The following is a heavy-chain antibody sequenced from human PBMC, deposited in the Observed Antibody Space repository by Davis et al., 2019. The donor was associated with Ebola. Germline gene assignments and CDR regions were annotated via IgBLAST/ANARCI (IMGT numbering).Heavy chain of an antibody. Sequence: GGSLRLSCKDSGKSFSSHWIGWARQLPGNGLEWMGIIYTGDYDTRYSPSFRGQVTISADKSTKTAFLQWSSLKASYTAMYYCASLRRTITGMDDGFDIWGQGTMVTVSS. D-gene: IGHD2-8*02. J-gene: IGHJ3*02. V-gene: IGHV5-51*01. CDR3: ASLRRTITGMDDGFDI. CDR2: IYTGDYDT. CDR1: GKSFSSHW.